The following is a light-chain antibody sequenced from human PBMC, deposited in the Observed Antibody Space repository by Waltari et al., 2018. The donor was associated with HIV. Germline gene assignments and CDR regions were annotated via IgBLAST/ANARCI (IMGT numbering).Light chain of an antibody. CDR1: SGSIGSNY. Sequence: NFMLTQSHSVSESQGKTVTISCTRSSGSIGSNYVQWYQQRPGSAPTNVLFDANQRPSVVPARFSGSIDSSSHSASLTISGLKTDDEADYYWQSYDSRNHWVFGGGTKLTVL. CDR3: QSYDSRNHWV. CDR2: DAN. J-gene: IGLJ3*02. V-gene: IGLV6-57*03.